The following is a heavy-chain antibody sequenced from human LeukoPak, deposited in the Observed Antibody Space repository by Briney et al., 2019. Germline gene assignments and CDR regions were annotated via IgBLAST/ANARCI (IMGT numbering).Heavy chain of an antibody. D-gene: IGHD3-3*01. V-gene: IGHV1-2*02. CDR2: INPNSGGT. Sequence: GASVKVSCKASGYTFTGYYMHWVRQAPGQGLEWMGWINPNSGGTNYAQKFQGRVTMTRDTSISTAYMELSRLRSDDTAVYYCARDRFLNYDFWSGTLNFGYWGQGTLVTVSS. J-gene: IGHJ4*02. CDR3: ARDRFLNYDFWSGTLNFGY. CDR1: GYTFTGYY.